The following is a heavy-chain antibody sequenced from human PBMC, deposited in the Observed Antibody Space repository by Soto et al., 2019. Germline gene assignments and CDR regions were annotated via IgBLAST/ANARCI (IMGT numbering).Heavy chain of an antibody. CDR1: GGSIRDYY. D-gene: IGHD3-22*01. J-gene: IGHJ4*02. V-gene: IGHV4-59*08. Sequence: SETLSLTCTVSGGSIRDYYWGWIRQTPGKGLEWIGYIYYTGTTKYNPSLKSRVTISVDSSKNQFSLKLDSVTAADTAVYYCARLGGYYQAFDSWGQGTLVTVSS. CDR3: ARLGGYYQAFDS. CDR2: IYYTGTT.